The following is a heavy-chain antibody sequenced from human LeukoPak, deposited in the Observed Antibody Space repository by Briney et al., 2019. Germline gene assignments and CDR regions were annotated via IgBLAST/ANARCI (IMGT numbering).Heavy chain of an antibody. CDR1: GFTFTNYA. J-gene: IGHJ4*02. D-gene: IGHD5-18*01. CDR2: ISGSGSST. CDR3: AKDSSSYGRFDY. Sequence: GGSLRLSCAPSGFTFTNYAMSWVRQAPGKGLEWVSVISGSGSSTYYADSVKGRFTISRDDSKNTLYLQMNSLRAEDTAVYFCAKDSSSYGRFDYWGQGTLVTVSS. V-gene: IGHV3-23*01.